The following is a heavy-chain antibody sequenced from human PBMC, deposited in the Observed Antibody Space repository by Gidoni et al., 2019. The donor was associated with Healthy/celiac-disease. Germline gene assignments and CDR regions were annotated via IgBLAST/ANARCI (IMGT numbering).Heavy chain of an antibody. J-gene: IGHJ5*02. Sequence: EVQLLESGGGLVQPGGSLRLSCAASGFTFRSSAMSWVRQAPGKGLEWGSAISGSGGSTYYADSVKGRFTISRDNSKNTLYLQMNSRRAEDTAVYYCAKDAASDERYSSGWYNWFDPWGQGTLVTVSS. V-gene: IGHV3-23*01. CDR1: GFTFRSSA. CDR3: AKDAASDERYSSGWYNWFDP. CDR2: ISGSGGST. D-gene: IGHD6-19*01.